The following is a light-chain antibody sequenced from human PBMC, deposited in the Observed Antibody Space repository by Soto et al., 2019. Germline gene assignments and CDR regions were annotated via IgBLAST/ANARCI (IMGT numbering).Light chain of an antibody. CDR1: QSVSTY. J-gene: IGKJ4*01. CDR3: QQRSIWPLT. Sequence: EIVLTQSPATLSLSPGERATLSCRASQSVSTYLAWYQQKPGQAPSLLIYDASNRATGIPARFSGSGSGTDFTLTISSLEPEDFAVYYCQQRSIWPLTFGGGTKVDI. V-gene: IGKV3-11*01. CDR2: DAS.